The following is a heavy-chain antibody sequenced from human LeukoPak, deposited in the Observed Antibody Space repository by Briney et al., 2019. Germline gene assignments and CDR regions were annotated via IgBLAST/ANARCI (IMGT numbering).Heavy chain of an antibody. CDR2: IWYDGSNK. D-gene: IGHD3-22*01. V-gene: IGHV3-33*06. J-gene: IGHJ4*02. Sequence: GGSLRLSCAASGFTFSSYGMHWVRQAPGMGLEWVAVIWYDGSNKYYADSVKGRFTISRGNSKNTLYLQMNSLRAEDTAVYYCAKPMIVVVKRYYFDYWGQGTLVTVSS. CDR3: AKPMIVVVKRYYFDY. CDR1: GFTFSSYG.